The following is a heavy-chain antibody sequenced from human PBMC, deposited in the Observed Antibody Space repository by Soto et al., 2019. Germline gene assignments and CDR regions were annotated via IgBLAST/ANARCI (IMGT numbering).Heavy chain of an antibody. CDR2: IYYSGRT. CDR1: GGSISSYY. V-gene: IGHV4-59*01. Sequence: QVQLQESGPGLVKPSETLSLTCTVSGGSISSYYWSWIRQPPGKGLEWIGYIYYSGRTSYNPSLKSRVTISMDTTKNQLSLNLTSVTAADTPVYYCARVVQRVSVFDWGQGTLVTVSS. D-gene: IGHD3-10*02. CDR3: ARVVQRVSVFD. J-gene: IGHJ4*02.